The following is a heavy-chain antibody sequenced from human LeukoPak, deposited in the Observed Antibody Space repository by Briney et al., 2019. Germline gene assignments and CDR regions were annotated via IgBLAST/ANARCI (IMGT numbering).Heavy chain of an antibody. CDR1: GYTFTSYG. D-gene: IGHD3-10*01. J-gene: IGHJ4*02. CDR2: ISAYNGDT. CDR3: ARGGYYGSGSFPDY. V-gene: IGHV1-18*01. Sequence: ASVKVSCKTSGYTFTSYGISWVRQAPGQGLEWMGWISAYNGDTNYAQNLQGRVTTTTDTSTSTAYMDLRSLRSDDTAVYYCARGGYYGSGSFPDYWGQGTLVTVSS.